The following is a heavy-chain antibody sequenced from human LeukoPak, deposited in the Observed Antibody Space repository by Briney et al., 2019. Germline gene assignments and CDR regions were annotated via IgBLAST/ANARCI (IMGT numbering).Heavy chain of an antibody. V-gene: IGHV4-39*01. CDR3: ARGLRGWYNLGYFQH. D-gene: IGHD6-19*01. J-gene: IGHJ1*01. Sequence: SETLSLTCTVSGGSISSSSYYWGWIRQPPGKGREWIGSIYYSGSTYYNPSLKSRVTISVDTSKNQFSLKLSSVTAADTAVYSCARGLRGWYNLGYFQHWGQGTLVTVSS. CDR1: GGSISSSSYY. CDR2: IYYSGST.